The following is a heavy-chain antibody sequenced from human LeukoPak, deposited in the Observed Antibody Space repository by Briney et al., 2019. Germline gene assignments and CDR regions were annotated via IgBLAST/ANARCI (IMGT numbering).Heavy chain of an antibody. CDR1: GGSISSGSYY. J-gene: IGHJ4*02. D-gene: IGHD1-26*01. CDR2: IYTSGST. V-gene: IGHV4-61*02. CDR3: ARRRGSYYGY. Sequence: PSQTLSLTCTVSGGSISSGSYYWSWIRQPARKGLEWIGRIYTSGSTNYNPSLKSRVTISVDTSKNQFSLKLSSVTAADTAVYYCARRRGSYYGYWGQGTLVTVSS.